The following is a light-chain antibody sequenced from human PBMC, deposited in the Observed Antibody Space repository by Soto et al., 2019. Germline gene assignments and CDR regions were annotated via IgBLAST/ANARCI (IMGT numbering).Light chain of an antibody. J-gene: IGLJ1*01. CDR1: SSDVGGYNY. CDR3: CSYAGSDTHYV. Sequence: QSALTQPRSVSGTPGQSITISCTGTSSDVGGYNYVSWYRQHPGKAPKLMIYDVSKRPSGVPDRFSGFKSGNTASLTISGLQAEDEADYYCCSYAGSDTHYVFGTGTQVTVL. CDR2: DVS. V-gene: IGLV2-11*01.